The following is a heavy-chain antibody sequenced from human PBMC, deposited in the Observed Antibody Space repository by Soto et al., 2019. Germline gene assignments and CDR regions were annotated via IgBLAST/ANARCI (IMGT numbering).Heavy chain of an antibody. CDR3: AKNPYYDFWSGPRSYGMDV. Sequence: PGGSLRLSCAASGFTFSSYGMHWVRQAPGKVLEWVAVISYDGSNKYYADSVKGRFTISRDNSKNTLYLQMNSLRAEDTAVYYCAKNPYYDFWSGPRSYGMDVWGQGTTVTVS. J-gene: IGHJ6*02. V-gene: IGHV3-30*18. CDR2: ISYDGSNK. CDR1: GFTFSSYG. D-gene: IGHD3-3*01.